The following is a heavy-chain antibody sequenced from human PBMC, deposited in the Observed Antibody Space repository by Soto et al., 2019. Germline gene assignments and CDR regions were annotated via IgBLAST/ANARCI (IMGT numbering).Heavy chain of an antibody. CDR3: ARDGVALGFDP. D-gene: IGHD3-3*01. V-gene: IGHV1-2*02. J-gene: IGHJ5*02. Sequence: ASVKVSCKASGYSFTGYYIHWVRQAPGQGLEWMGYINPNNGDTRYAQDFQGRVTMTRDMSISTASMELRRLRSDDTAVYYCARDGVALGFDPWGQGTLVTVSS. CDR2: INPNNGDT. CDR1: GYSFTGYY.